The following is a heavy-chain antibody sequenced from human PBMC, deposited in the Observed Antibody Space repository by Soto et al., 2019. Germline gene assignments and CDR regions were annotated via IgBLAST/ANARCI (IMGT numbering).Heavy chain of an antibody. CDR2: ISGSGGST. Sequence: PGGSLRLSCAASGFTFSSYAMSWVRQAPGKGLGWVSAISGSGGSTYYADSVKGRFTISGDNSKNTLYLQMNSLRAEDTAVYYCAKDIPKSVGYCSGGSCYSTVFDYWGQGTLVTVSS. J-gene: IGHJ4*02. D-gene: IGHD2-15*01. CDR3: AKDIPKSVGYCSGGSCYSTVFDY. V-gene: IGHV3-23*01. CDR1: GFTFSSYA.